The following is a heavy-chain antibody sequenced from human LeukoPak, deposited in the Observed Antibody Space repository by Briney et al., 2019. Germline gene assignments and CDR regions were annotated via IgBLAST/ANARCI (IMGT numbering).Heavy chain of an antibody. J-gene: IGHJ4*02. CDR2: IWYDGRKK. Sequence: PGRSLRLSCEASGFTFTSHGTHWVRQAPGKGLEGGAVIWYDGRKKHYSDSVKGRFTISRDNSENPLYLEMNSLRAEDTAVYYCARITGQLLTNDYWGQGTLVTVSS. CDR1: GFTFTSHG. V-gene: IGHV3-33*01. CDR3: ARITGQLLTNDY. D-gene: IGHD3-10*01.